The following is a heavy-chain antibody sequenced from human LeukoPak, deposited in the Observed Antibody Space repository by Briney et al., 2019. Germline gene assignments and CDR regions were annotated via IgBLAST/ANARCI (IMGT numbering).Heavy chain of an antibody. Sequence: GGSLRLSCVVSGFRFSSYWMNWVRQDPGKGLEWVANIRQDGSEKYYADSVKGRFTVSRDNSKNSLYLQMNSLRAEDTAVYYCARDLSDLVSDGYYFDYWGQGTLVTVSS. D-gene: IGHD2-21*01. CDR2: IRQDGSEK. J-gene: IGHJ4*02. CDR3: ARDLSDLVSDGYYFDY. CDR1: GFRFSSYW. V-gene: IGHV3-7*01.